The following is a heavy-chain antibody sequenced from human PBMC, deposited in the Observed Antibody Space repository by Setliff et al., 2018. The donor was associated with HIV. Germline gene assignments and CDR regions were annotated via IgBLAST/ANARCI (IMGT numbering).Heavy chain of an antibody. J-gene: IGHJ6*02. CDR3: ARDRRNADYAYYYGMDV. Sequence: PSETLSLTCTVSGGSISSGSYYWNWIRQPAGKGLEWIGYIHYSGSTNYNPSLKSRVTTSVDTSKNQFSLKVRSVTAADTAVYYCARDRRNADYAYYYGMDVWGQGTTVTVSS. CDR2: IHYSGST. CDR1: GGSISSGSYY. D-gene: IGHD4-17*01. V-gene: IGHV4-61*10.